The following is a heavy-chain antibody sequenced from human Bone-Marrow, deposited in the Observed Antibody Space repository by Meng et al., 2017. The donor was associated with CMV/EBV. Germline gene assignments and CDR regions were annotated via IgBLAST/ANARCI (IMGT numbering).Heavy chain of an antibody. CDR1: GFPFSSYE. V-gene: IGHV3-48*03. J-gene: IGHJ6*02. CDR3: ARDQFAGDYYYYGMDV. Sequence: GESLKISCAASGFPFSSYEMNWVRQAPGKGLEWVSYISSSGSTIYYADSVKGRFTISRDNAKNSLYLQMNSLRAEDTAVYYCARDQFAGDYYYYGMDVWGQGTTVTVSS. CDR2: ISSSGSTI. D-gene: IGHD1-26*01.